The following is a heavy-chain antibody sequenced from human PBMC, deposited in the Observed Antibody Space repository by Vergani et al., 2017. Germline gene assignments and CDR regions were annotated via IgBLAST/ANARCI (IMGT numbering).Heavy chain of an antibody. CDR3: ARPLLGIRGDAFDI. D-gene: IGHD7-27*01. Sequence: QVQLVESGGGVVQPGRSLRLSCAASGFTFSNYAMHWVRQAPGKGLEWVAVISYDGSNKYYADSVKGRFTISRDNSKNTLYLQMSSLRTEDTAVYYCARPLLGIRGDAFDIWGQGTMVTVSS. V-gene: IGHV3-30*04. CDR2: ISYDGSNK. CDR1: GFTFSNYA. J-gene: IGHJ3*02.